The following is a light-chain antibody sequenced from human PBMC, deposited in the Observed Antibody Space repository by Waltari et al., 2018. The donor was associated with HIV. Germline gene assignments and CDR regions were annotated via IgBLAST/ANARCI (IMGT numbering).Light chain of an antibody. V-gene: IGLV1-44*01. CDR2: SNN. CDR3: AAWDDSLNAWV. CDR1: SSNIGSNI. J-gene: IGLJ3*02. Sequence: SVLTQPPSASGTPGQRVSLSCSCTSSNIGSNIVTWYKQLPGPAPKLLIYSNNQRPSGVPDRFSGAKSGTSASLAISGLQSEDEADYYCAAWDDSLNAWVFGGGTKLTVL.